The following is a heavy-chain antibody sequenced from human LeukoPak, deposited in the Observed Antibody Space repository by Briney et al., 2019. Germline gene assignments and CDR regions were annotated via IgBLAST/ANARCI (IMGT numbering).Heavy chain of an antibody. CDR3: AKDPNGDYVGAFDM. J-gene: IGHJ3*02. V-gene: IGHV3-23*01. CDR2: TSGSGHNT. D-gene: IGHD4-17*01. CDR1: GFTISNYA. Sequence: PGRSLRLSCAASGFTISNYAITWIRQAPGKGLEWVSSTSGSGHNTYYADSVQGRFTISRDNSKNTLFLQMNSLRADDTAVYHCAKDPNGDYVGAFDMWGQGTMVTVSS.